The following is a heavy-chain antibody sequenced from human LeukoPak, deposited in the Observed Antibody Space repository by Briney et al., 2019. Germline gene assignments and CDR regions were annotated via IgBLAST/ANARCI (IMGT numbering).Heavy chain of an antibody. J-gene: IGHJ4*02. Sequence: GESLKISCKGSGYSFTSQWIGWVRQMPGKGLEWMGIIYPGDSDTRYSPSFQGQVTISADKSISTAYLQWSSLKASDTAMYYCARLNDFWSGYQDLWGQGTLVTVSS. CDR3: ARLNDFWSGYQDL. CDR2: IYPGDSDT. D-gene: IGHD3-3*01. CDR1: GYSFTSQW. V-gene: IGHV5-51*01.